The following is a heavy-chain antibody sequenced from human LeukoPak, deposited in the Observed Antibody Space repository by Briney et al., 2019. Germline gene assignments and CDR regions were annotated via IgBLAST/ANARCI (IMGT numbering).Heavy chain of an antibody. V-gene: IGHV3-9*01. Sequence: GGSLRLSCAASGFTFDDYAMHWVRQAPGKGLEWVSGISWNSGSIGYADSVKGRFTISRDNAKNSLYLQMNSLRAEDTAVYYCARDRLAASYYDSSGYPLWGQGTLVTVSS. D-gene: IGHD3-22*01. CDR1: GFTFDDYA. J-gene: IGHJ4*02. CDR2: ISWNSGSI. CDR3: ARDRLAASYYDSSGYPL.